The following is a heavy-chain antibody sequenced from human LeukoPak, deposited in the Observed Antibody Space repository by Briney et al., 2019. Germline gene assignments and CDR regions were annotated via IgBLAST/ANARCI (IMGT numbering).Heavy chain of an antibody. Sequence: ASVKVSCKASGYTFINYFIHWVRQAPGQGLEWMGIIIPSGGSTNYAQKFQGRLTMTRDTSTSTAYMDLSSLRSEDTAVYYCARDLKGDGYNFDYWGQGTLVTVSS. CDR1: GYTFINYF. J-gene: IGHJ4*02. CDR3: ARDLKGDGYNFDY. V-gene: IGHV1-46*01. CDR2: IIPSGGST. D-gene: IGHD5-24*01.